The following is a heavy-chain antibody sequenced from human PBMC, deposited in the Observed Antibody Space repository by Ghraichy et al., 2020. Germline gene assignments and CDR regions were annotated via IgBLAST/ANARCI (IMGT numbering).Heavy chain of an antibody. CDR3: ARVPYATYYYYMDV. Sequence: SETLSLTCTVSGGSISSYYWSWIRQPPGKGLEWIGYIYYSGSTNYNPSLKSRVTISVDTSKNQFSLKLSSVTAADTAVYYCARVPYATYYYYMDVWGKGTTVTVSS. V-gene: IGHV4-59*01. D-gene: IGHD2-8*01. CDR1: GGSISSYY. CDR2: IYYSGST. J-gene: IGHJ6*03.